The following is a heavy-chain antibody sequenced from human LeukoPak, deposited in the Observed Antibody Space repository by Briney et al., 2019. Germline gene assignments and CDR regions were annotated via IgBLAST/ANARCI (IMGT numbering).Heavy chain of an antibody. D-gene: IGHD4-17*01. J-gene: IGHJ4*02. CDR1: GYTFTSYA. V-gene: IGHV1-3*01. CDR2: IDANNGKT. Sequence: ASVKLSCKASGYTFTSYAIHWVRQAPGQRLEWMGWIDANNGKTKYSQNFQGRVTITRDTSATTAYMELSSLRSEDTAVYYCARARWTSTATTYYLDHWGQGTLVTVSS. CDR3: ARARWTSTATTYYLDH.